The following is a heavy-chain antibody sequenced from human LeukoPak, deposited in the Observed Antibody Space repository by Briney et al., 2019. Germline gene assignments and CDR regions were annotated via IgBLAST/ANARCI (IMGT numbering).Heavy chain of an antibody. CDR3: AKRTGRGSVGASDY. Sequence: PGGSLRLSCAASGFTFSSYAMSWVRQAPGKGLEWVSAITGSGGNTYYADSVEGRFTISRDNSKNTLYLQMNSLRAEDTAVYYCAKRTGRGSVGASDYWGQGTLVTVSS. D-gene: IGHD1-26*01. V-gene: IGHV3-23*01. CDR1: GFTFSSYA. CDR2: ITGSGGNT. J-gene: IGHJ4*02.